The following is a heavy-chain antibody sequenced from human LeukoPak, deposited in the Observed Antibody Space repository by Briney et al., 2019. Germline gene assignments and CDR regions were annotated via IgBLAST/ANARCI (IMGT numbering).Heavy chain of an antibody. J-gene: IGHJ4*02. CDR2: ISGSGGST. D-gene: IGHD3-3*01. CDR1: GFTFSTYS. CDR3: AKDLPYYDFWSGNLDY. V-gene: IGHV3-23*01. Sequence: GGSLRLSCAASGFTFSTYSMNWVRQAPGKGLEWVSAISGSGGSTYYADSVKGRFTISRDNSKNTLYLQMNSLRAEDTAVYYCAKDLPYYDFWSGNLDYWGQGTLVTVSS.